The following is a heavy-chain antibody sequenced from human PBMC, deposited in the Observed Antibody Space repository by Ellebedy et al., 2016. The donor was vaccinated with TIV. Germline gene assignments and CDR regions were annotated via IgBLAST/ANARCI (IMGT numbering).Heavy chain of an antibody. D-gene: IGHD3-16*01. J-gene: IGHJ6*02. CDR3: ARGWFGSGMGV. CDR2: TYYRSKWNH. V-gene: IGHV6-1*01. CDR1: GDSVSTDIG. Sequence: SQTLSLTCVISGDSVSTDIGWNWIRQSPSRGLEWLGRTYYRSKWNHDYAVSLKSRITINPDTSKNQFSLQLNSVIPDDTAVYYCARGWFGSGMGVWGQGTTVTVSS.